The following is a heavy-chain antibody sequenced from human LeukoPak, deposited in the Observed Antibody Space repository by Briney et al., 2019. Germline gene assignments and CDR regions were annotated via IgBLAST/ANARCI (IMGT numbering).Heavy chain of an antibody. J-gene: IGHJ3*01. CDR3: ARHFDNGDYKKTFDV. CDR1: GGSISSTTYY. CDR2: IHYTGRA. D-gene: IGHD4-17*01. Sequence: SETLSLTCSVFGGSISSTTYYWVWIRQPPGKGLECIASIHYTGRAYYNPSLKSRATISADTSKNHFSLKLSSVTAADTAVYYCARHFDNGDYKKTFDVWGQGTMVTVSS. V-gene: IGHV4-39*01.